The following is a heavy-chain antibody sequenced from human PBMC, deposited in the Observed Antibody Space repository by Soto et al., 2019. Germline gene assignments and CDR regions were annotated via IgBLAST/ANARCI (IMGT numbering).Heavy chain of an antibody. CDR2: ISGSGGDT. D-gene: IGHD3-10*01. V-gene: IGHV3-23*01. Sequence: PGGSLRLSCAASEFTFSNYAMSWVRQAPGKGLEWVSGISGSGGDTSYADSVMGRFTISRDNSKNTLYLQMNSLRAEDTAVYYCAKLSGYYYYNDMDVWGQGTTVTVS. CDR3: AKLSGYYYYNDMDV. CDR1: EFTFSNYA. J-gene: IGHJ6*02.